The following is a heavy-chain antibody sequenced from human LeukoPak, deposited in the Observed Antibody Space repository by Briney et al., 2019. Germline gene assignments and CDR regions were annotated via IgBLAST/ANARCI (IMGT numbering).Heavy chain of an antibody. V-gene: IGHV4-59*01. CDR3: ARTRLETDEFYFDY. D-gene: IGHD3-10*01. Sequence: VKPAETLSLTCPGSGFSISSYYWSWIRPPPGKGLEWIGYIYYSGSTNYNPSLKSRVTISVDTSKNQFSLKLSSVTAADTAVYYCARTRLETDEFYFDYWGQGTLVTVSS. CDR1: GFSISSYY. CDR2: IYYSGST. J-gene: IGHJ4*02.